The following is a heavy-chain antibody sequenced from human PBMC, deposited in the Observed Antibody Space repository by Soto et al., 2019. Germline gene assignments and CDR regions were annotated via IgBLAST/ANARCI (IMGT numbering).Heavy chain of an antibody. CDR1: GGPISRFY. CDR2: SHYSGST. CDR3: ARGRXXXXLDY. V-gene: IGHV4-59*01. J-gene: IGHJ4*02. Sequence: QVQLQESGPGLVKPSETLSLTCTVSGGPISRFYWSWIRQPPGKGLGWIGYSHYSGSTNSNPSLNTRGTISLDTSNSQCSLDLRSVXAXDTXXXXXARGRXXXXLDYWGQGALVAVSS.